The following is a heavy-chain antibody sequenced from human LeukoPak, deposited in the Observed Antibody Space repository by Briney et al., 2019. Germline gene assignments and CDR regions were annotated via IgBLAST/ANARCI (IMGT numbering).Heavy chain of an antibody. CDR2: IWYDGTHK. D-gene: IGHD5-24*01. V-gene: IGHV3-33*06. CDR1: GFTFSSCG. CDR3: VKERGDGYRGFDY. J-gene: IGHJ4*02. Sequence: PGRSLRLSCAASGFTFSSCGLHWVRQAPGKGLEGLAVIWYDGTHKYYADSVKGRLTISRDNSKNTVYLQMNSLRAEDTAVYYCVKERGDGYRGFDYWGQGTLVTVSS.